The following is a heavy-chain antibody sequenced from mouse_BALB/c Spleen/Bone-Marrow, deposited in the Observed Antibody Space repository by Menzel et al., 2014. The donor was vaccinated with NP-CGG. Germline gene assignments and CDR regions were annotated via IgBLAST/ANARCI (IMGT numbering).Heavy chain of an antibody. V-gene: IGHV4-1*02. J-gene: IGHJ2*01. CDR1: GFDFSRYW. CDR3: ARQGYYGRSDC. Sequence: EVKLVESGGGLVQPGGSLRLSCAASGFDFSRYWMSWVRQAPGKGLEWIGEINPESSTINYTPSPKDKFIISRDNAKNTLYLQMSKVRSEDTALYYCARQGYYGRSDCWGQGTTLTVSS. CDR2: INPESSTI. D-gene: IGHD1-1*01.